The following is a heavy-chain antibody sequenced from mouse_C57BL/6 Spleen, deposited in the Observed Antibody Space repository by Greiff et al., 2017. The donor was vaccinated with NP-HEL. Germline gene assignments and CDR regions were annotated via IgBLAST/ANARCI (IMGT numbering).Heavy chain of an antibody. D-gene: IGHD3-2*02. CDR3: ARDDLEQLRDEGYTMDY. CDR1: GYTFTDYN. Sequence: EVQLQQSGPELVKPGASVKIPCKASGYTFTDYNMDWVKQSHGKSLEWIGDINPNNGGTTYNQKFKGKATVTVDKSSSTAYMELRSLTSEDTAVYYCARDDLEQLRDEGYTMDYWGQGTSVTVSS. J-gene: IGHJ4*01. CDR2: INPNNGGT. V-gene: IGHV1-18*01.